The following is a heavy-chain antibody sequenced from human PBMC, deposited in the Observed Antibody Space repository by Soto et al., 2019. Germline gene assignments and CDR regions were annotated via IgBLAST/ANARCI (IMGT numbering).Heavy chain of an antibody. Sequence: QVQLVQSGAEVKKPGSSVKVSCKASGGTFSSYAISWVRQAPGQGLEWMGGIIPIFGTANYAQKFQGRVTITADESTSTAYMELSSLRSEDTAVYYCATLYCSSTSCYAGYYYYYYGMDVWGQGTTVTVSS. CDR3: ATLYCSSTSCYAGYYYYYYGMDV. D-gene: IGHD2-2*01. CDR1: GGTFSSYA. J-gene: IGHJ6*02. V-gene: IGHV1-69*01. CDR2: IIPIFGTA.